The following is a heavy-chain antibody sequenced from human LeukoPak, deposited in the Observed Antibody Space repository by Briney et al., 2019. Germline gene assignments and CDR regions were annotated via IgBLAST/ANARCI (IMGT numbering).Heavy chain of an antibody. J-gene: IGHJ5*02. CDR1: GGSFSGYY. Sequence: PSETLSLTCAVYGGSFSGYYWSWIRQPPGKGLEWIGEINHSGSTNYNPSLKSRVTISVDTSKNQFSLKLSPVTAADTAVYYCAADARWGSGFDPWGQGTLVTVSS. CDR2: INHSGST. D-gene: IGHD3-10*01. CDR3: AADARWGSGFDP. V-gene: IGHV4-34*01.